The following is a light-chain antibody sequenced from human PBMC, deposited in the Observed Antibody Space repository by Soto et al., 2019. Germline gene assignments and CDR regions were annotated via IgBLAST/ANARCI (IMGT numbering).Light chain of an antibody. CDR3: QQYNDYRGT. V-gene: IGKV1-39*01. J-gene: IGKJ1*01. CDR1: QSISSY. CDR2: GAS. Sequence: IQLTQSPSSLSASVGDRVTITCRASQSISSYLNWYQQKPGKAPKLLIYGASSLQSGVPSRFSGSGSGTDFTLTISSLQPEDFATYYCQQYNDYRGTFGQGTKVDNK.